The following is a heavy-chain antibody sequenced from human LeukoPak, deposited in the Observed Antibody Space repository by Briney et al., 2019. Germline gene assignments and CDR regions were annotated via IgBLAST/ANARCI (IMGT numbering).Heavy chain of an antibody. D-gene: IGHD4-17*01. Sequence: SETLSLTCAVSGGSISSGGYSWSWIRQPPGKGLEWIGYIYHSGSTYYNPSLKSRVTISVDRSKNQFSLKLSSVTAADTAVYYCDRVAVGRYGDYVFDYWGQGTLVTVSS. CDR3: DRVAVGRYGDYVFDY. CDR1: GGSISSGGYS. V-gene: IGHV4-30-2*01. J-gene: IGHJ4*02. CDR2: IYHSGST.